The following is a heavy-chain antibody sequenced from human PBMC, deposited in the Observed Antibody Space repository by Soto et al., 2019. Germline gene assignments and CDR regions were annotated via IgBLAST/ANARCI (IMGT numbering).Heavy chain of an antibody. V-gene: IGHV3-48*02. J-gene: IGHJ4*02. CDR1: GFTFSTYS. Sequence: GGSLRLSCAASGFTFSTYSMNWVRQAPGKGLEWVSYISSSGSTIYYADSVKGRFTISRDNAKNSLYLQMNSLRDEDTAVYYCARDAEYSGLVILDYWGQGALVTVSS. CDR2: ISSSGSTI. CDR3: ARDAEYSGLVILDY. D-gene: IGHD3-9*01.